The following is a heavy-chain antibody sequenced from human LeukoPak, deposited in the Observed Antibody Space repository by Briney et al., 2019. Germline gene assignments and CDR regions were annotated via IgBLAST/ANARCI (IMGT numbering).Heavy chain of an antibody. V-gene: IGHV4-59*01. CDR1: GGSISTFY. CDR2: IYDSGST. D-gene: IGHD3-10*01. J-gene: IGHJ4*02. CDR3: ARDLSLRRGIFDY. Sequence: PSETLSLTCTVSGGSISTFYWSWIRQTPGKGLEWIGYIYDSGSTNYNPSLKNRVTISLDMSKKQFSLKLRSVTAADTAVYYCARDLSLRRGIFDYWGQGTLVTVSS.